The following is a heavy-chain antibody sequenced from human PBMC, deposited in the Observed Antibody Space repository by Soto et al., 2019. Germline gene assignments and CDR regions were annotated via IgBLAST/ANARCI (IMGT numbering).Heavy chain of an antibody. V-gene: IGHV3-23*01. J-gene: IGHJ4*02. CDR1: GFTFSSYA. CDR2: ISGSGGST. CDR3: AKDRRYDFWSGYYFRY. D-gene: IGHD3-3*01. Sequence: EVQLLESGGGLVQPGGSLRLSCAASGFTFSSYAMSWVRQAPGKGLEWDSAISGSGGSTYYADSVKGRFTISRDNSKNTLYLQMNSLRAEDTAVYYCAKDRRYDFWSGYYFRYWGQGTLVTVSS.